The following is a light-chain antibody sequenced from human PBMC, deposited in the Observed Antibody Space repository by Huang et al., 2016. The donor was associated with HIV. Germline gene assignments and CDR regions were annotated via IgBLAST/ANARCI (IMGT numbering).Light chain of an antibody. J-gene: IGKJ1*01. CDR2: GAS. Sequence: EILLTQSPATLSVSPGARVTLSCRASQTVSEHLAWFQQRPGQAPKLLIYGASNRATCIPPRFSGRGSGTEFGLTITNLQSEDFAVYFCHQYYTLPRTFGQGTKVEI. V-gene: IGKV3-15*01. CDR3: HQYYTLPRT. CDR1: QTVSEH.